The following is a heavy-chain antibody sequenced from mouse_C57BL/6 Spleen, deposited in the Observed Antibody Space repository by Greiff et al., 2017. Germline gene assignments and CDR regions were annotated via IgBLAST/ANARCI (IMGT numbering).Heavy chain of an antibody. D-gene: IGHD2-4*01. V-gene: IGHV5-6*01. J-gene: IGHJ3*01. CDR3: ARHEDDYDASFAY. CDR1: GFTFSSYG. CDR2: ISSGGSYT. Sequence: EVQRVESGGDLVKPGGSLKLSCAASGFTFSSYGMSWVRQTPDKRLEWVATISSGGSYTYYPDSVKGRFTISRDNAKNTLYLQMSSLKSEDTAMYYCARHEDDYDASFAYWGQGTLVTVSA.